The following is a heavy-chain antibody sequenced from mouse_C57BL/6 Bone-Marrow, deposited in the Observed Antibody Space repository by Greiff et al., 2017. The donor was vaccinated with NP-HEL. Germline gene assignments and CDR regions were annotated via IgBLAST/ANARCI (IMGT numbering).Heavy chain of an antibody. CDR3: ARHEEVPDRLRRAWFAY. Sequence: QVQLQQSGAELVKPGASVKLSCKASGYTFTEYTIHWVKQRSGQGLEWIGWFYPGSGSIKYNEKFKDKATLTADKSSSTVYMELSRLTSEDSAVYFCARHEEVPDRLRRAWFAYWGQGTLVTVSA. D-gene: IGHD2-2*01. J-gene: IGHJ3*01. CDR2: FYPGSGSI. CDR1: GYTFTEYT. V-gene: IGHV1-62-2*01.